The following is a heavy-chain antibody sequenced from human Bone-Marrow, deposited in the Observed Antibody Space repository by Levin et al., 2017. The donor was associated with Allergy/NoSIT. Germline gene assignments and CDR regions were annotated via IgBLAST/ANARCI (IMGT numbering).Heavy chain of an antibody. J-gene: IGHJ4*02. Sequence: SETLSLTCSVSGGSIGTYYWNWIRQSPGKGLEYIGYVYVSGSTNYNPSLKSRATMSVDTSKNQFSLRLTSVTAADTAVYYCARGQAYYYDSSGYVNFDYWGQGTLVTVSS. CDR3: ARGQAYYYDSSGYVNFDY. CDR1: GGSIGTYY. V-gene: IGHV4-59*01. D-gene: IGHD3-22*01. CDR2: VYVSGST.